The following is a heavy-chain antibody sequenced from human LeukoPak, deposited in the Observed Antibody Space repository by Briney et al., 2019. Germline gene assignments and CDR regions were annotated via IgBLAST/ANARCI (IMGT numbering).Heavy chain of an antibody. CDR2: INPNSGGT. D-gene: IGHD2-2*01. CDR1: GYTFTGYY. J-gene: IGHJ3*02. Sequence: ASVKVSCKASGYTFTGYYMHWVRQAPGQGLEWMGWINPNSGGTNYAQKFQGWVTMTRDTSISTAYMELSRLRSDDTALYHCARSGTFRLVVPAADAFDIWGQGTMVTVS. CDR3: ARSGTFRLVVPAADAFDI. V-gene: IGHV1-2*04.